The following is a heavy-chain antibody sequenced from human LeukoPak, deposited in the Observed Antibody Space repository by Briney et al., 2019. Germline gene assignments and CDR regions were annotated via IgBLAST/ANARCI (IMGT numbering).Heavy chain of an antibody. Sequence: TGGPLRLSCAASGFTFSNYAMHWVRQAPGKGLEYVSAITWNGGSTYYADSVKGRFTISRDNSKNTLYLQMGSLSAEDMAVYYCAREGYCSGGTFYVDYWGQGTLVT. CDR3: AREGYCSGGTFYVDY. V-gene: IGHV3-64*02. J-gene: IGHJ4*02. D-gene: IGHD2-15*01. CDR1: GFTFSNYA. CDR2: ITWNGGST.